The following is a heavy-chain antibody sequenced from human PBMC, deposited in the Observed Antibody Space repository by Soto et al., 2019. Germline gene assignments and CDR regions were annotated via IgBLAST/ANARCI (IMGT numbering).Heavy chain of an antibody. V-gene: IGHV4-4*02. Sequence: SETLSLTYTVSGDSISSNNWWSWVRQPPGKGLEWIGEIFHSGSTNYNPSLKSRVTISVDKSKNQFSLKLSSVTAADTAVYYCARDLPHDSSGYYYSEGSSFDYWGQGTLVTVSS. CDR3: ARDLPHDSSGYYYSEGSSFDY. J-gene: IGHJ4*02. D-gene: IGHD3-22*01. CDR1: GDSISSNNW. CDR2: IFHSGST.